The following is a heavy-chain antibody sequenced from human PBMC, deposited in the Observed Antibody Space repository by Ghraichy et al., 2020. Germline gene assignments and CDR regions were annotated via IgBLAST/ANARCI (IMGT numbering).Heavy chain of an antibody. CDR1: GYTFNTYG. CDR3: ARHMGKSLSFDF. J-gene: IGHJ4*02. V-gene: IGHV1-18*01. Sequence: ASVKVSCKASGYTFNTYGITWVRQAPGQGLEWMGWISANNGKTNYAQKLQDRVTMTTDTSTSTAYMQLSGLSSEDTAVYYCARHMGKSLSFDFWGQGTLVTVPS. D-gene: IGHD3-16*01. CDR2: ISANNGKT.